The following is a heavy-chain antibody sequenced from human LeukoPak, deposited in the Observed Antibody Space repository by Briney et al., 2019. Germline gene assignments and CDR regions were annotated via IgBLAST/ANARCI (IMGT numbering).Heavy chain of an antibody. V-gene: IGHV3-48*01. CDR3: ARVDYGDYYFAC. J-gene: IGHJ4*02. Sequence: GGTLRLSCSASGFTISTYSMNRLPQAPGKGLKGVSYISSSSSTIYYADSVKGRFTISRDNAKNSLYLQMNSLRAEDTAVYYCARVDYGDYYFACWGQGTLVTVSS. CDR1: GFTISTYS. D-gene: IGHD4-17*01. CDR2: ISSSSSTI.